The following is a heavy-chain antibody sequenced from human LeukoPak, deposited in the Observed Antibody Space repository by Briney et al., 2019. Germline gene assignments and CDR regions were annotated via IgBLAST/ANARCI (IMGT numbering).Heavy chain of an antibody. CDR2: ISSSGSTI. Sequence: GGSLRLSCAASGFTFSSYEMNWVRQAPGKGLEWVSYISSSGSTIYYADSVKGRFTISRDNAKNSLYLQMNSLRAEDTAVYYCAREDYYDSSGSTRYSSAFDIWGQGTMVTVSS. CDR3: AREDYYDSSGSTRYSSAFDI. J-gene: IGHJ3*02. D-gene: IGHD3-22*01. V-gene: IGHV3-48*03. CDR1: GFTFSSYE.